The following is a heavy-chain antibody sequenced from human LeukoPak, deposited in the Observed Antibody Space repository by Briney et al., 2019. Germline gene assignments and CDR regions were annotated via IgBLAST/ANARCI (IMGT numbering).Heavy chain of an antibody. J-gene: IGHJ4*02. CDR3: ARGPRISLVRRALELDY. V-gene: IGHV4-4*07. CDR1: GGSISSYY. CDR2: IYTSGST. D-gene: IGHD3-10*01. Sequence: SETLSLTCTVSGGSISSYYWSWIRQPAGKGLEWIGRIYTSGSTNYNPSLKSRVTMSVDTSKNQFSLKLSSVTAADTAVYYCARGPRISLVRRALELDYWGQRTLVTVSS.